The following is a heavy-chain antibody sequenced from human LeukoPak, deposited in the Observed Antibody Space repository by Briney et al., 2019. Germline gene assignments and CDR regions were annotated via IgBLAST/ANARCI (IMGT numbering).Heavy chain of an antibody. CDR2: ISANSGNA. Sequence: GASVKVSCKASGYTFTINGISWVRQAPGQRLEWMGWISANSGNANYAQRLQGRVTMTTDTSTTTAYMELRSLRSDDTAVYYCARDRNHAFDFWGQGTMVTVSS. J-gene: IGHJ3*01. CDR3: ARDRNHAFDF. CDR1: GYTFTING. V-gene: IGHV1-18*01.